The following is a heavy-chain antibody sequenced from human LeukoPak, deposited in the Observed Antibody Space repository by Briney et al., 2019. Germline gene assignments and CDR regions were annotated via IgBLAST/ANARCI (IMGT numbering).Heavy chain of an antibody. CDR1: GFTFSRYW. J-gene: IGHJ5*02. CDR2: IKQDGSEK. D-gene: IGHD6-6*01. Sequence: GGSLRLSCAASGFTFSRYWMSWVRQAPGKGPEWVANIKQDGSEKYYVDSVKGRFTISKDNAKNSLYLQMNSLRAEDTAVYYCARAKISYSSSSAVDPWGQGTLVTVSS. CDR3: ARAKISYSSSSAVDP. V-gene: IGHV3-7*01.